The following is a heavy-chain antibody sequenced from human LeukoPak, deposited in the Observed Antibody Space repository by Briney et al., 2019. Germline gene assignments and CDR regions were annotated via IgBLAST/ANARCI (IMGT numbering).Heavy chain of an antibody. Sequence: GGSLRLSCAASGFTFARYAMNWVRQAPGKGLEWVSSISGGGESTYYADSVKGRFTVSRDNSKNTLYLQINSLRGEDTAVYYCAKGKYSSGGVPDYWGQGTLVTVSS. CDR2: ISGGGEST. D-gene: IGHD6-19*01. CDR1: GFTFARYA. J-gene: IGHJ4*02. V-gene: IGHV3-23*01. CDR3: AKGKYSSGGVPDY.